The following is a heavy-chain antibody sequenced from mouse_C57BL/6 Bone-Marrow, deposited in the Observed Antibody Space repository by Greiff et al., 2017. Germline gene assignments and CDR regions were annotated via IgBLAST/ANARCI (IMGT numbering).Heavy chain of an antibody. CDR2: IYPGGGYT. D-gene: IGHD4-1*01. Sequence: VQLQQSGAELVRPGTSVKMSCKASGYTFTNYWIGWAKQRPGHGLEWIGDIYPGGGYTNYNEKFKGKATLTADKSSSTAYIQFSSLTSEDSAIYYCAREGTGTFFDYGGQGNTLTGSS. J-gene: IGHJ2*01. CDR1: GYTFTNYW. V-gene: IGHV1-63*01. CDR3: AREGTGTFFDY.